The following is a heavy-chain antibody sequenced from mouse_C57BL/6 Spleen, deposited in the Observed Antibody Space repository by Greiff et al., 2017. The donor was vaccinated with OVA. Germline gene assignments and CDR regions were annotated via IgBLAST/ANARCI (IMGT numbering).Heavy chain of an antibody. D-gene: IGHD2-5*01. Sequence: QVQLKESGAELVKPGASVKISCKASGYAFRSSWMNWVKQRPGKGLEWIGQIYPGDGDTNYNGKFKGKATLTADKSSSTAYMQLSSLTSEDAAVYFCARSRYSNFDYWGQGTTLTVSS. J-gene: IGHJ2*01. V-gene: IGHV1-80*01. CDR3: ARSRYSNFDY. CDR2: IYPGDGDT. CDR1: GYAFRSSW.